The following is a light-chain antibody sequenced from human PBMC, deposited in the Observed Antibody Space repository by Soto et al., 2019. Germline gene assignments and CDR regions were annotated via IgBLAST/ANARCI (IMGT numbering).Light chain of an antibody. CDR3: QQRSNWPPT. Sequence: EIVLTQSPATLPLSPGERATLSCRASQNVSSYLAWYQQKLGQAPRLLIYDASNRATGIPARFSGSGSGTDFTLTISSLEPEDFAVYYCQQRSNWPPTFGQGTRLEIK. CDR2: DAS. J-gene: IGKJ5*01. V-gene: IGKV3-11*01. CDR1: QNVSSY.